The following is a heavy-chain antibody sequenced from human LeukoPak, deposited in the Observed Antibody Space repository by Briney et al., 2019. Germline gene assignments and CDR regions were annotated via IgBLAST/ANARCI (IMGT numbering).Heavy chain of an antibody. Sequence: PSETLSLTCAVYGGSFSGYYWSWIRQPPGKGLEWIGEINHSGSTNYNPSLKSRVTISVDTSKNQFSLKLSSVTAADTAVYYCARVLKLWSPLDWWGEGTLVTVSS. CDR1: GGSFSGYY. D-gene: IGHD2-21*01. V-gene: IGHV4-34*01. J-gene: IGHJ4*02. CDR3: ARVLKLWSPLDW. CDR2: INHSGST.